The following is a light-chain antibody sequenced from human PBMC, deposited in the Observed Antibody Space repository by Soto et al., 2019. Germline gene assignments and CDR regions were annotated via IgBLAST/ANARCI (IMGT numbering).Light chain of an antibody. V-gene: IGKV3-20*01. CDR1: QSVSSSY. Sequence: EIVLTQSPGTLSLSPGERATLSCRASQSVSSSYLAWYQQKPGQAPRLLIYGASSRATGIPDRFSGSGSGTDFTLTISRLEPEDFAGYYCQQYGSSPPYTFGQGTKLEIQ. CDR2: GAS. J-gene: IGKJ2*01. CDR3: QQYGSSPPYT.